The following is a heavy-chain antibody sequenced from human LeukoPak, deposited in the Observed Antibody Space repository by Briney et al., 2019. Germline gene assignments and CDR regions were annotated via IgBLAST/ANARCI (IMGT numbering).Heavy chain of an antibody. V-gene: IGHV1-2*02. CDR2: INCNSGDA. CDR1: GYSFTEHY. CDR3: ARSAGHCSNGIGFTDYYMDV. D-gene: IGHD2-8*01. J-gene: IGHJ6*03. Sequence: ASVQVSCKASGYSFTEHYIYWVRQAPGQGLEWVGRINCNSGDANTARKFQGRVTMTRDTSVSTAYMDWSSVTSDDSAVYFCARSAGHCSNGIGFTDYYMDVWGRGTTVTVSS.